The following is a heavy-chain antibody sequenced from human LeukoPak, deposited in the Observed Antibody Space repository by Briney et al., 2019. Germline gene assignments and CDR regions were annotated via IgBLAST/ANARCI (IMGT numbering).Heavy chain of an antibody. CDR3: AKDPLDQIVVVTAPFDY. J-gene: IGHJ4*02. V-gene: IGHV3-43*02. CDR1: GFTFDDYA. D-gene: IGHD2-21*02. Sequence: GGSLRLSCAASGFTFDDYAMHWVRQAPGKGLEWVSLISGDGGSTYYADSVKGRFTISRDNSKNSLYLQMNSLRTEDTALYYCAKDPLDQIVVVTAPFDYWGQGTLVTVSS. CDR2: ISGDGGST.